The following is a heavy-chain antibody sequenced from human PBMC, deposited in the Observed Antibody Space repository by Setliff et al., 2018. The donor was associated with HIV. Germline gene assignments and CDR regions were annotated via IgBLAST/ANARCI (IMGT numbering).Heavy chain of an antibody. CDR1: GYTFTSDG. D-gene: IGHD1-20*01. CDR3: ARVPLSYNWNLHYFDY. CDR2: ISAYNGNT. V-gene: IGHV1-18*01. J-gene: IGHJ4*02. Sequence: VASVKVSCKASGYTFTSDGIRWVRQAPGQGLEWMGWISAYNGNTNYAQKLQGRVTMTTDTSTSTAYMELRSLRSDDTAVYYCARVPLSYNWNLHYFDYWGQGTLVTVSS.